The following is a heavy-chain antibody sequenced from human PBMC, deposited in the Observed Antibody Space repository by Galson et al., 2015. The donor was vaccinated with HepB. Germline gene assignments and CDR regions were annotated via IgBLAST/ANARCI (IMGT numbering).Heavy chain of an antibody. Sequence: ETLSLTCAVYGGSFSGYYWSWIRQPPGKGLEWIGEINHSGSTNYNPSLKSRVTISVDTSKNQFSLKLSSVTAADTAVYYCARGGAAAGTRGFNSYDYWGQGTLVPASS. CDR3: ARGGAAAGTRGFNSYDY. J-gene: IGHJ4*02. CDR1: GGSFSGYY. D-gene: IGHD6-13*01. V-gene: IGHV4-34*01. CDR2: INHSGST.